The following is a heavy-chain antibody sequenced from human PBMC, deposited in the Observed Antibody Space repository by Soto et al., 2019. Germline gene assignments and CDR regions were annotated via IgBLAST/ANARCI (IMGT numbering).Heavy chain of an antibody. CDR1: GFTFSSYA. J-gene: IGHJ4*02. CDR3: ARVLFYCSSTSCSDY. Sequence: EVQLLESGGGLVQPGGSLRLSCAASGFTFSSYAMSWVRQAPGKGLEGVSAISGSGGSTYYGHSVKGRCTISRDNSKTTLYLQMNGLSAEDTAVYYCARVLFYCSSTSCSDYWGQGTLVTVSS. CDR2: ISGSGGST. D-gene: IGHD2-2*01. V-gene: IGHV3-23*01.